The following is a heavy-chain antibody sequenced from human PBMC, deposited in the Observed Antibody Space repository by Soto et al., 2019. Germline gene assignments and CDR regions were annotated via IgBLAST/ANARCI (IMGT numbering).Heavy chain of an antibody. J-gene: IGHJ4*02. V-gene: IGHV3-23*01. CDR2: ISDIGDIT. CDR1: EFTFRSYA. CDR3: AKDYSYDSRGVLDY. D-gene: IGHD3-22*01. Sequence: EVQLLESGGGLIEPGGSLRLSCAASEFTFRSYAMSWVRQAPGEGLEWVSAISDIGDITYYADSVKGRFTISRDNSKNTLFLQMDSLRPEDTAVYFCAKDYSYDSRGVLDYWGQGTLVTVSS.